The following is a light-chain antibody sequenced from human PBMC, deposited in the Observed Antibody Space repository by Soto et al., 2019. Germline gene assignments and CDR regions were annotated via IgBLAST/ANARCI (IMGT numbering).Light chain of an antibody. Sequence: DIQMTQSPSTLSASVGVRVTITCRASQSISSWLAWYQQKPGKAPKLLIYKASSLESGVPSRFSGSGSGTEFTLTISSLQPDDFATYYCQQDNSYIPWTFGQGTKVDIK. CDR2: KAS. V-gene: IGKV1-5*03. CDR3: QQDNSYIPWT. J-gene: IGKJ1*01. CDR1: QSISSW.